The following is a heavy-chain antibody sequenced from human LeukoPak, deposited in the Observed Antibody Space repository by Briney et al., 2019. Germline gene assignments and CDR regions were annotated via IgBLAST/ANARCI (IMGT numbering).Heavy chain of an antibody. CDR3: ARGPQSGWDYYYYYGMDV. CDR1: GGSISSGGYY. D-gene: IGHD6-19*01. CDR2: IYYSGST. V-gene: IGHV4-31*03. J-gene: IGHJ6*02. Sequence: SETLSLTCTVSGGSISSGGYYWSWIRQHPGKGLERIGYIYYSGSTYYNPSLKSRVTISVDTSKNQFSLKLSSVTAADTAVYYCARGPQSGWDYYYYYGMDVWGQGTTVTVSS.